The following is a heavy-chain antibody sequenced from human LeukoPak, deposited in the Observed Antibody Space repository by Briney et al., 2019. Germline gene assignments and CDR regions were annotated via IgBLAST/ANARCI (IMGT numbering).Heavy chain of an antibody. CDR3: ARSLSWFDP. CDR2: IYYSGST. V-gene: IGHV4-59*01. J-gene: IGHJ5*02. D-gene: IGHD3-16*02. Sequence: SETLSLTCTVSGDSISSYYGSWIRQPPGKGLEWIGYIYYSGSTNYNPSLKSRVTISVDTSKNQFSLKLNSVTAADTAVYYCARSLSWFDPWGQGTLVIVSP. CDR1: GDSISSYY.